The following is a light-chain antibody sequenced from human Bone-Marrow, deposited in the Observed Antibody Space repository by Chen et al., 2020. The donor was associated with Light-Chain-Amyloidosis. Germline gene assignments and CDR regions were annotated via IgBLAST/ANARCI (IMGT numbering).Light chain of an antibody. J-gene: IGLJ2*01. CDR3: QSADSSGTYEVI. V-gene: IGLV3-25*03. Sequence: SYELTQPSSVSVSPGQTARITCSGDDLPTKYAYWYQQKPVQAPVLGIHRDTERPSGISERFSGSSPGTTATLTISGVQAEDEADYHCQSADSSGTYEVIFGGGTKLTVL. CDR2: RDT. CDR1: DLPTKY.